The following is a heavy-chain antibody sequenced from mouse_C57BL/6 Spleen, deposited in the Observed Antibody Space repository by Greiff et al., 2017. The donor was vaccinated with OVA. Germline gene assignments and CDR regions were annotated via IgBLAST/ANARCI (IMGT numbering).Heavy chain of an antibody. CDR3: ARPIDYDEAWFAY. J-gene: IGHJ3*01. V-gene: IGHV1-78*01. D-gene: IGHD2-4*01. CDR1: GYTFTDHT. CDR2: IYPRDGST. Sequence: VKLMESDAELVKPGASVKISCKVSGYTFTDHTIHWMKQRPEQGLEWIGYIYPRDGSTKYNEKFKGKATLTADKSSSTAYMQLNSLTSEDSAVYFCARPIDYDEAWFAYWGQGTLVTVSA.